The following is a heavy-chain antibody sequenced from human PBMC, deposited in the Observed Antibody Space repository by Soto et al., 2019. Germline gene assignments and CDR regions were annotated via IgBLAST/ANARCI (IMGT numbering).Heavy chain of an antibody. CDR3: ARGRAAHDAFDI. Sequence: GGSLRLSCAASGFTFSSYSMNWVRQAPGKGLEWVSSISSSSSFIYYADSVKGRFTMSRDNAKISLYLQMNSLRAEATAVYYGARGRAAHDAFDIWGQGTMVTVSS. CDR1: GFTFSSYS. V-gene: IGHV3-21*01. J-gene: IGHJ3*02. D-gene: IGHD6-6*01. CDR2: ISSSSSFI.